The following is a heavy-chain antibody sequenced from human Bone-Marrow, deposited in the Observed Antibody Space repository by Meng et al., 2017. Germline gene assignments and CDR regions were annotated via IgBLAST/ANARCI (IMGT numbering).Heavy chain of an antibody. V-gene: IGHV4-39*01. CDR1: GDSISSRSYY. J-gene: IGHJ5*02. CDR2: IYYNGKS. D-gene: IGHD5-18*01. Sequence: QVQLQESGPGLVKPSGTLSLTCTVSGDSISSRSYYWVWIRQPPGKGLEWIGQIYYNGKSYYNPSLKSRVTMSVDTSRSQFSLKLNSVTAADTAVYYCARASYTYDSWFDPWGQGTLVTVSS. CDR3: ARASYTYDSWFDP.